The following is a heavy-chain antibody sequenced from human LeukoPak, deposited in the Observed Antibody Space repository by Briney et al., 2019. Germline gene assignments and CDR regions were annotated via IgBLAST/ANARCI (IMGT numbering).Heavy chain of an antibody. J-gene: IGHJ4*02. V-gene: IGHV3-30*02. CDR2: IRYDGSNK. Sequence: GGSLRLSCAASGFTFSSYGMHWVRQAPGKGLEGVAFIRYDGSNKYYADSVKGRFTISRDNSKNTLYLQMNSLRAEDTAVYYCAKKNSYGSGSYTYYFDYWGQGTLVTVSS. CDR1: GFTFSSYG. CDR3: AKKNSYGSGSYTYYFDY. D-gene: IGHD3-10*01.